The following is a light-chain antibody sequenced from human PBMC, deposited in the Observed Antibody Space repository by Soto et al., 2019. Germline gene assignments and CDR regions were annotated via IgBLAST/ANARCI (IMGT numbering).Light chain of an antibody. CDR3: NSYTTSGAVV. J-gene: IGLJ3*02. Sequence: QSALTQPASVSGSPGQSITIPCTGTSSDVGGYNFVSWYQQHPGNAPKLIIYDVTSRPSGVSNRFSGSKSGNAASLTISGLQAEDEALSYCNSYTTSGAVVFGGGTKLTVL. CDR1: SSDVGGYNF. V-gene: IGLV2-14*03. CDR2: DVT.